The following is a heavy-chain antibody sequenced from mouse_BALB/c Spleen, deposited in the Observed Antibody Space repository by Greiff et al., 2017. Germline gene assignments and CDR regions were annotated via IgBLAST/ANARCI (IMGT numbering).Heavy chain of an antibody. Sequence: EVKLMESGGGLVQPGGSRKLSCAASGFTFSSFGMHWVRQAPEKGLEWVAYISSGSSTIYYADTVKGRFTISRDNPKNTLFLQMTSLRSEDTAMYYCARRGVYYEDYYAMDYWGQGTSVTVSS. CDR2: ISSGSSTI. V-gene: IGHV5-17*02. CDR3: ARRGVYYEDYYAMDY. D-gene: IGHD2-4*01. J-gene: IGHJ4*01. CDR1: GFTFSSFG.